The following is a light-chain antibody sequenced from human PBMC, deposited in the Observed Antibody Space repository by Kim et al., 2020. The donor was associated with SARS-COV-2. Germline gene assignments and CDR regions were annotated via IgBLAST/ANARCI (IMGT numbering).Light chain of an antibody. V-gene: IGLV3-1*01. Sequence: VSPGEKATISCTEDNLQCKYVCWNQRTAGNSPVLVLYQDNKRPSGIPERFSGSNSGNTATLTISGTQAMDEADYYCQVWDNSLGVFGAGTQLTVL. CDR3: QVWDNSLGV. J-gene: IGLJ2*01. CDR1: NLQCKY. CDR2: QDN.